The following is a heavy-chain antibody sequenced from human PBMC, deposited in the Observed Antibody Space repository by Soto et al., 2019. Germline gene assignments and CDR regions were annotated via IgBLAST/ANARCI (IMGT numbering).Heavy chain of an antibody. CDR2: IYPGDSDT. CDR1: GYSFTSYW. Sequence: SGESLKISCKGSGYSFTSYWIGWVRQMPGKGLEWMGIIYPGDSDTRYSPSFQGQVTISADKSISTAYLQWSSLKASDTAMYYCARRRDGYNYGTYNWFDPWGQGTLVTVSS. CDR3: ARRRDGYNYGTYNWFDP. V-gene: IGHV5-51*01. J-gene: IGHJ5*02. D-gene: IGHD5-12*01.